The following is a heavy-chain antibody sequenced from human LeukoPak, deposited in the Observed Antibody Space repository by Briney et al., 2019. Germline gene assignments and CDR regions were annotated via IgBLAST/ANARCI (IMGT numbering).Heavy chain of an antibody. CDR1: GGSISSYY. CDR2: IYTSGST. CDR3: AREGEQWPFDY. Sequence: PSETLSLTCTVSGGSISSYYWSWIRQLAGKGLEWIGRIYTSGSTNYNPSLKSRVTMSVDTSENQFSLKLSSVTAADTAVYYCAREGEQWPFDYWGQGTLVTVSS. V-gene: IGHV4-4*07. D-gene: IGHD6-19*01. J-gene: IGHJ4*02.